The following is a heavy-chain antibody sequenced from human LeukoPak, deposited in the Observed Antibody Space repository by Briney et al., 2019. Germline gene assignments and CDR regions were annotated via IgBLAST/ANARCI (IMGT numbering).Heavy chain of an antibody. CDR1: GGSISSYY. CDR2: IYYSGST. D-gene: IGHD1-26*01. V-gene: IGHV4-59*12. CDR3: ARTGGSFDFYYYMDV. Sequence: PSETLSLTCTVSGGSISSYYWSWIRQPPGKGLEWIGYIYYSGSTNYNPSLKSRVTISVDTSKNQFSLKLSSVTAADTALYYCARTGGSFDFYYYMDVWGKGTTVTVSS. J-gene: IGHJ6*03.